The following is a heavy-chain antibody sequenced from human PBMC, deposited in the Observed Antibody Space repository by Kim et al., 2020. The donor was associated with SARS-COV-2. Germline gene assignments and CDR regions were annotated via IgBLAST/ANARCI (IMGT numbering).Heavy chain of an antibody. V-gene: IGHV3-30*18. Sequence: GGSLRLSCAASGFTFSSYGMHWVRQAPGKGLEWVAVISYDGSNKYYADSVKGRFTISRDNSKNTLYLQMNSLRAEDTAVYYCAKAGSGSFASPFDYWGQG. D-gene: IGHD1-26*01. CDR2: ISYDGSNK. CDR1: GFTFSSYG. CDR3: AKAGSGSFASPFDY. J-gene: IGHJ4*02.